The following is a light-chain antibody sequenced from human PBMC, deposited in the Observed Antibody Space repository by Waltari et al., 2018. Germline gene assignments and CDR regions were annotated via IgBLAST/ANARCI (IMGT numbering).Light chain of an antibody. Sequence: EIVLSQSPGTLSLSRWERATLSCRASQSVSSSYLAWYQQKPGQAPRLLIYGASSRATGIPDRFSGSGSGTDFTLTISRLEPEDFAVYYCQQYGSSPYTFGQGTKLEIK. V-gene: IGKV3-20*01. J-gene: IGKJ2*01. CDR3: QQYGSSPYT. CDR2: GAS. CDR1: QSVSSSY.